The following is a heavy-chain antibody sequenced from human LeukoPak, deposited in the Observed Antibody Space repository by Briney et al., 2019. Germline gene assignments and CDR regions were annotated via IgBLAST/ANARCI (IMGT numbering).Heavy chain of an antibody. CDR3: AKDFRIGYSAHFDY. Sequence: GGSLRLSCAASGFTFSSYAMSWVRQAPEKGLEFVSGVYENGGTTYYADSVKGRFSISRDNSKNTLYLQMDSLRGEDTAVYYCAKDFRIGYSAHFDYWGQGALVTVSS. CDR1: GFTFSSYA. V-gene: IGHV3-23*01. J-gene: IGHJ4*02. D-gene: IGHD2-21*01. CDR2: VYENGGTT.